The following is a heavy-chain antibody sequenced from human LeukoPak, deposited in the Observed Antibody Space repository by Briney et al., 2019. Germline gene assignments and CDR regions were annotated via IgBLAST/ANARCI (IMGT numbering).Heavy chain of an antibody. V-gene: IGHV1-18*01. CDR1: GYTFSSYG. Sequence: ASVKVSCKASGYTFSSYGISWVRQAPGQGLEWMGWISGYNGNTNYAQKFQGRVTMTTDTSTSTAYMDLRSLRSDDTAVYYCASSMDQYSSSSPADYWGQGTLVTVSS. J-gene: IGHJ4*02. D-gene: IGHD6-6*01. CDR3: ASSMDQYSSSSPADY. CDR2: ISGYNGNT.